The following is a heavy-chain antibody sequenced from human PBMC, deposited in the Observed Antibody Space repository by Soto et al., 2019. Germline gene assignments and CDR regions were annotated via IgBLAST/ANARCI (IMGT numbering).Heavy chain of an antibody. J-gene: IGHJ4*02. Sequence: ASVKVSCKASGGTFSSYAISWVRQAPGQGLEWMGGIIPIFGTANYAQKFQGRVTITADESTSTAYMELSSLRSEDTAVYYCASGYDFRFYYFDYWGQGTLVTVSS. CDR3: ASGYDFRFYYFDY. CDR1: GGTFSSYA. CDR2: IIPIFGTA. D-gene: IGHD3-3*01. V-gene: IGHV1-69*13.